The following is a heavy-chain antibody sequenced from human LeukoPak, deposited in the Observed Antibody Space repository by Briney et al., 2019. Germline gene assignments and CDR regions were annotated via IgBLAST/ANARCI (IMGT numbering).Heavy chain of an antibody. V-gene: IGHV1-18*03. J-gene: IGHJ3*02. CDR2: ISAYNDNT. D-gene: IGHD3-22*01. CDR3: ARGGYYYDSSGPSDAFDI. CDR1: GYTCTIYG. Sequence: GASVKVSCKASGYTCTIYGISWLRQGPRQALGWMVWISAYNDNTNYAQKLQGRVTMTRYMSTSTVYMELSSPRSEDMDVYYCARGGYYYDSSGPSDAFDIWGQGTMVTVSS.